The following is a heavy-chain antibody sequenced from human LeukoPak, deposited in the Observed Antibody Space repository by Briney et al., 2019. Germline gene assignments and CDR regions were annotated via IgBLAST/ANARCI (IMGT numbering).Heavy chain of an antibody. Sequence: GSLRLSCAASGFTVSSNYMSWVRQAPGKGLECVSVIYSGGSAGSTYYAESVKGRFTISRDNSKNTLYLQMNSLRAEDTALYYCARLEAYCGGDCYSGVDAFDLWGQGTMVTVSS. CDR1: GFTVSSNY. CDR3: ARLEAYCGGDCYSGVDAFDL. D-gene: IGHD2-21*02. J-gene: IGHJ3*01. CDR2: IYSGGSAGST. V-gene: IGHV3-53*01.